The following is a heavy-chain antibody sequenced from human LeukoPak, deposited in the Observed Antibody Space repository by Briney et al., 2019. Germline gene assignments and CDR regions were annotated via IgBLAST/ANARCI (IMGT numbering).Heavy chain of an antibody. V-gene: IGHV3-30*02. CDR2: IRDDGSKK. Sequence: GGSLRLSCAASGFTFSSYGMHWVRQAPGKGLEWVAFIRDDGSKKCCADSVKGRFTISRDNAKNTLYLQMNSLRAEDTAVYYCARGEGDTAMVSDDAFDIWGQGTMVTVSS. CDR3: ARGEGDTAMVSDDAFDI. J-gene: IGHJ3*02. D-gene: IGHD5-18*01. CDR1: GFTFSSYG.